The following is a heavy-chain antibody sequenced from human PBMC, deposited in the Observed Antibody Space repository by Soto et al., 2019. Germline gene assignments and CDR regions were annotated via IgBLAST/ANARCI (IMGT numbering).Heavy chain of an antibody. V-gene: IGHV1-18*01. J-gene: IGHJ4*02. Sequence: QVQLVQSGAEVKKPGASVKVSCKASGYTFTSYGISWVRQAPGQGLEWMGWISAYNGNTKYAQKLQGRVTMTTDTSTSTAYMELRSLRSDDTAVYYCARVSHLGGNSGPNRVDYWGQGTLVTVSS. CDR1: GYTFTSYG. D-gene: IGHD2-21*02. CDR3: ARVSHLGGNSGPNRVDY. CDR2: ISAYNGNT.